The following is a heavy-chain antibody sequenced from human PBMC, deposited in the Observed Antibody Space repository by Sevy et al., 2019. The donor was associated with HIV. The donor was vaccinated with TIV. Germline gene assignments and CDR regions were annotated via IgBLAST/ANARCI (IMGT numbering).Heavy chain of an antibody. CDR3: TTDVVYYYDSSGYHPPLYYYGMDV. CDR2: IKSKTDGGTT. D-gene: IGHD3-22*01. Sequence: GGSLRLSCAASGFTFSNAWMSWVRQAPGKGLEWVGRIKSKTDGGTTDYAAPVKGRFTISRDDSKNTLYLQMNSLKTEDTALYYCTTDVVYYYDSSGYHPPLYYYGMDVWGQGTTVTVSS. CDR1: GFTFSNAW. V-gene: IGHV3-15*01. J-gene: IGHJ6*02.